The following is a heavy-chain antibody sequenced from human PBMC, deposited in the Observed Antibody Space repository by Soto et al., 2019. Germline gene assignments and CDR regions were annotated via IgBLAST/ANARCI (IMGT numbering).Heavy chain of an antibody. Sequence: SGPTLVNPPETLTLTCTVSGFSLSNARMGVSWIRQPPGKALEWLAHIFSNDEKSYSTSLKSRLTISKDTSKSQVVLTMTNMDPVDTATYYCARMYYDSSGYYSPYYYYGMDVWGQGTTVTVSS. V-gene: IGHV2-26*01. CDR1: GFSLSNARMG. CDR3: ARMYYDSSGYYSPYYYYGMDV. J-gene: IGHJ6*02. D-gene: IGHD3-22*01. CDR2: IFSNDEK.